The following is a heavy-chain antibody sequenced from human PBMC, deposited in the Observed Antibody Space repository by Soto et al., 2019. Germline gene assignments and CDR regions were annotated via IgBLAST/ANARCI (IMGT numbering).Heavy chain of an antibody. V-gene: IGHV4-59*12. D-gene: IGHD2-2*01. CDR1: GASISSYY. CDR2: IYYNGNT. Sequence: PSETLSLTCTVSGASISSYYWNWIRQSPGKGLEWIGHIYYNGNTKYNPFLESRLTISVDTSKNQFFLKLSSVTAADTAVYYFARVGYCSSTSCPHHKNWFDPWGQGTLVTVSS. CDR3: ARVGYCSSTSCPHHKNWFDP. J-gene: IGHJ5*02.